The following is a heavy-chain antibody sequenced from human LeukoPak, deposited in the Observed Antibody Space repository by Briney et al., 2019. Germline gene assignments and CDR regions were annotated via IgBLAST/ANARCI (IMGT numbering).Heavy chain of an antibody. CDR2: IGGSGGST. Sequence: QPGGSLRLSCAASGFTFSSYAMSWVRQAPGKGLEWVSAIGGSGGSTYYADSVKGRFTISRDNSKNTLYLQMNSLRAEDTAVYYCAKQPYYYGSGSPSPIDYWGQGTLVTVSS. CDR1: GFTFSSYA. V-gene: IGHV3-23*01. J-gene: IGHJ4*02. D-gene: IGHD3-10*01. CDR3: AKQPYYYGSGSPSPIDY.